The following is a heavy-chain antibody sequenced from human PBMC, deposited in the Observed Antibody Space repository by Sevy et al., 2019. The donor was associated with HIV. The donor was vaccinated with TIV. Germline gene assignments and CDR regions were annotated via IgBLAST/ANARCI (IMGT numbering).Heavy chain of an antibody. V-gene: IGHV4-59*01. Sequence: SETLSLTCTVSGGSISSYYWSWIRQPPGKGLEWIGYIYYSGSTNYNPSLKSRVTISVDTSKNQFSLKLSSVTAADTAAYYCARGKYYYGSGSYKSPNWFDPWGQGTLVTVSS. D-gene: IGHD3-10*01. CDR3: ARGKYYYGSGSYKSPNWFDP. CDR1: GGSISSYY. J-gene: IGHJ5*02. CDR2: IYYSGST.